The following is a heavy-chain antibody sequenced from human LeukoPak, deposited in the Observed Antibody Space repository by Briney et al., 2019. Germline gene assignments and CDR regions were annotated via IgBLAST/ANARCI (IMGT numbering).Heavy chain of an antibody. CDR1: GGSFSGYY. V-gene: IGHV4-34*01. CDR3: ARGHYVWGSYRPRGYYFDY. Sequence: SETLSLTCAVYGGSFSGYYWSWIRQPPGKGLEWIGEINYSGSTNYNPSLKSRVTISVDTSKNQFSLKLSSVTAADTAVYYCARGHYVWGSYRPRGYYFDYWGQGTLVTVSS. CDR2: INYSGST. J-gene: IGHJ4*02. D-gene: IGHD3-16*02.